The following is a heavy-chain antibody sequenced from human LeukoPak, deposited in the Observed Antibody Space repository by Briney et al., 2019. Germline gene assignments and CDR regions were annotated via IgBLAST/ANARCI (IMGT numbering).Heavy chain of an antibody. V-gene: IGHV3-7*01. D-gene: IGHD6-6*01. CDR3: ARDLRGIAARRGY. J-gene: IGHJ4*02. CDR2: IKQDGSEK. CDR1: GFTFSSYS. Sequence: PGGSLRLSCAASGFTFSSYSMNWVRQAPGKGLEWVANIKQDGSEKYYVDSVKGRFTISRDNAKNSLYLQMNSLRAEDAAVYYCARDLRGIAARRGYWGQGTLVTVSS.